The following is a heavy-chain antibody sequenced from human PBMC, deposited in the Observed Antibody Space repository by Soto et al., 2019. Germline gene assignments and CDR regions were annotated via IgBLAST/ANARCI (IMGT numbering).Heavy chain of an antibody. V-gene: IGHV3-23*01. CDR2: ISGSGGST. J-gene: IGHJ4*02. CDR3: AKGVGRLWFGELTLDY. CDR1: GFTFSSYA. D-gene: IGHD3-10*01. Sequence: GGSLRLSCAASGFTFSSYAMSWVRQAPGKGLEWVSAISGSGGSTYYADSVKGRFTISRDNSKNTLYLQMNSLRAEDTAVYYCAKGVGRLWFGELTLDYWGQGTLVTVSS.